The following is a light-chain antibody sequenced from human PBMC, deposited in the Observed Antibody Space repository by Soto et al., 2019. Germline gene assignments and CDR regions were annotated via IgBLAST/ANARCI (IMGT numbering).Light chain of an antibody. J-gene: IGLJ2*01. Sequence: QSVLTQPRSVSGSPGQSVTISCTGTSADVSGYNFVSWYQQHPGKAPKLMIYDVSNRPSGVPDRFSGSKSDNTASLTISGLQAEDEAVYYCSSFAGSHVAFGGGTQLTVL. V-gene: IGLV2-11*01. CDR3: SSFAGSHVA. CDR2: DVS. CDR1: SADVSGYNF.